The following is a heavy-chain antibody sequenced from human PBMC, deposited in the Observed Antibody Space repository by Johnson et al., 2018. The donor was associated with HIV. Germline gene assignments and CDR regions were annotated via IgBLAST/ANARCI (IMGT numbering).Heavy chain of an antibody. CDR2: ISYDGSNK. J-gene: IGHJ3*02. Sequence: QMLLVESGGGVVQPGRSLRLSCAASGFAFSSYGMHWVRQAPGKGLEWVAIISYDGSNKYYADSVQGRFTISRDNSKNTLYLQMNSLRAEDTAVYYCAKAGAVAGPGIDAFDIWGQGTMVTVSA. CDR3: AKAGAVAGPGIDAFDI. D-gene: IGHD6-19*01. CDR1: GFAFSSYG. V-gene: IGHV3-30*18.